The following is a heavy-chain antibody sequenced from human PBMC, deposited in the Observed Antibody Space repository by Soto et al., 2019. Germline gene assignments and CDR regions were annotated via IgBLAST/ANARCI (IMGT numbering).Heavy chain of an antibody. V-gene: IGHV3-72*01. CDR2: IRNKANSYTT. D-gene: IGHD5-12*01. CDR1: GFTFSDHY. CDR3: ARGSYGAYVGWFDP. Sequence: EVPLVESGGGLVQPGGSLRLSCAASGFTFSDHYMDWVRQAPGKGLEWVGRIRNKANSYTTQYAASVKGRFTISRADSQNSLYLQMNSLKTEDTAVYYCARGSYGAYVGWFDPWGQGTLGTVSS. J-gene: IGHJ5*02.